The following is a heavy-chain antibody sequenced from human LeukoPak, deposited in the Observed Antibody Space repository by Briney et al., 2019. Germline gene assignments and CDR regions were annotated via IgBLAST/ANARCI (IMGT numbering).Heavy chain of an antibody. J-gene: IGHJ6*03. CDR1: GHTFTSYY. CDR3: ARDTAMVTFGYYYMDV. V-gene: IGHV1-46*01. D-gene: IGHD5-18*01. Sequence: ASVKVSCKASGHTFTSYYMHWVRQAPGQGLEWMGIINPSGGSTSYAQKFQGRVTMTRDMSTSTVYMELSSLRSEDTAVYYCARDTAMVTFGYYYMDVWGKGTTVIVSS. CDR2: INPSGGST.